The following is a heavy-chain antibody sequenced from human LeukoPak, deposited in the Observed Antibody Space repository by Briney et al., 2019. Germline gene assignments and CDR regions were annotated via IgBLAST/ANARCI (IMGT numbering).Heavy chain of an antibody. CDR3: AREEEGELPDY. D-gene: IGHD1-26*01. Sequence: GGSLRLSCAASGFTLRSYGMSWIRQAPGKGPEWLALSYDGSNEYYADSVKGRFTISRDNSKNTLYLQVNSLRPEDTAVYFCAREEEGELPDYWGQGTQVTVSS. CDR1: GFTLRSYG. V-gene: IGHV3-30*05. CDR2: SYDGSNE. J-gene: IGHJ4*02.